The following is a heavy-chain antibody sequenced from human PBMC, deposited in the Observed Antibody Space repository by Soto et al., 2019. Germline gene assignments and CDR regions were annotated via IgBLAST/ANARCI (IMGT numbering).Heavy chain of an antibody. CDR1: GSSIIGYY. J-gene: IGHJ5*02. CDR3: ARGVGGSGLNWFDP. CDR2: IHYRGSA. Sequence: SETLSLTCTFSGSSIIGYYWTWIRQSPERGLEWIGYIHYRGSANYNPSLNSRLTMSVGRSKSQFSMKLASVTAADTAVYYCARGVGGSGLNWFDPWGQGTLVTVSS. V-gene: IGHV4-59*12. D-gene: IGHD6-19*01.